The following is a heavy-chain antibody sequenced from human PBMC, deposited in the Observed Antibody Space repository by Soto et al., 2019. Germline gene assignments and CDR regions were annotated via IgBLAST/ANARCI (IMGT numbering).Heavy chain of an antibody. Sequence: EAQLLESGGGLVQPGGSLRLSFAASGFTFSNYAMSWVRQAPERGLGWVSVISGSGGTTYYADSVKGRFTISRDNSKNTLYLQMNSLRAEDTAVYYCAKGFSAMVTNAFDIWGQGTMVTVSS. CDR3: AKGFSAMVTNAFDI. CDR2: ISGSGGTT. D-gene: IGHD5-18*01. J-gene: IGHJ3*02. V-gene: IGHV3-23*01. CDR1: GFTFSNYA.